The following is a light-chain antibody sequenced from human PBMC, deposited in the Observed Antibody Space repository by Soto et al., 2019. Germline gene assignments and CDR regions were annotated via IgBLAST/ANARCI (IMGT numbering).Light chain of an antibody. J-gene: IGKJ1*01. V-gene: IGKV3-20*01. Sequence: ELVLTQSPATLSVSPGERATLSCRASQSISNNSLAWYQQKPGQAPRLVIYGASNRATGIPDRFSASGSGTDFTLTISRLEPEDFAVYYCQQYISSPLTFGQGTKVDIK. CDR1: QSISNNS. CDR3: QQYISSPLT. CDR2: GAS.